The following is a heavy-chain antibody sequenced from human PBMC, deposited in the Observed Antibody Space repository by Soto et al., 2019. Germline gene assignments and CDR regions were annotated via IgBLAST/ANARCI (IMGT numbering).Heavy chain of an antibody. J-gene: IGHJ4*02. V-gene: IGHV3-30*18. D-gene: IGHD3-16*01. CDR1: GFTFRFFD. Sequence: HPGGSLRLSCATSGFTFRFFDMHWVRQTPGKGLEWVAIISRDGNKKEYGDSVKGRFTVSRDNYKSTLYLQMDGLRSEDTAVYYCAKDAYTPIRTTTQASGGLDHWGQGALVTVS. CDR3: AKDAYTPIRTTTQASGGLDH. CDR2: ISRDGNKK.